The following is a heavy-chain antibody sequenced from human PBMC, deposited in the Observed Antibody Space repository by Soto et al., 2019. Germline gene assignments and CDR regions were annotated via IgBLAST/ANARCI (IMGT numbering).Heavy chain of an antibody. V-gene: IGHV4-31*03. CDR1: GGSISSGGYY. D-gene: IGHD3-3*01. CDR2: IYYSGGT. J-gene: IGHJ6*02. Sequence: SETLSLTCTVSGGSISSGGYYWSWIRQHPGKGLEWIGYIYYSGGTYYNPSLKSRVTISVDTSKNQFSLKLSSVTAADTAVYYCARESTSYYDFWSGYGGYYYYGMDVWGQGTTVTVSS. CDR3: ARESTSYYDFWSGYGGYYYYGMDV.